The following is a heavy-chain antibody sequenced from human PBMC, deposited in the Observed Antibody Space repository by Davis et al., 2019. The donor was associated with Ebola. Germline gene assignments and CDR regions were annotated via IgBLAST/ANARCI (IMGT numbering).Heavy chain of an antibody. Sequence: GGSLRLSCAASGFTFSSYGMHWVRQAPGKGLEWVADISYDGTNEYYTESLKGRLTISRDNSKNTVFLQVNSLRDEDTAVYYCARDRSSSGGYHYHGMDVWGQGTTVTVSS. J-gene: IGHJ6*02. D-gene: IGHD3-10*01. CDR3: ARDRSSSGGYHYHGMDV. CDR1: GFTFSSYG. V-gene: IGHV3-30*03. CDR2: ISYDGTNE.